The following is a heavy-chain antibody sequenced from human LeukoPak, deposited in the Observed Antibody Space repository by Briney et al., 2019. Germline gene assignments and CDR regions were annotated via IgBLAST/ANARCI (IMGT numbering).Heavy chain of an antibody. V-gene: IGHV3-23*01. CDR3: AGRRPPIVSCYYMDV. J-gene: IGHJ6*03. D-gene: IGHD3-16*02. Sequence: GGSLRLSCAASGFTFSSYAMSWVRQAPGRGLEWVSAISGSGGSTYYADSVKGRFTISRDNSKNTLYLQMNSLRAEDTAVYYCAGRRPPIVSCYYMDVWGKGTTVTVSS. CDR1: GFTFSSYA. CDR2: ISGSGGST.